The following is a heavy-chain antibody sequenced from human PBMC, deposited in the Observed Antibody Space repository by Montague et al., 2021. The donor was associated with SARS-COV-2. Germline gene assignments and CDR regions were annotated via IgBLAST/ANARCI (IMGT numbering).Heavy chain of an antibody. Sequence: SETLSLTCTVSGGSISSSSYYWGWIRPPPGKGLEWIGSIYYSGSTYYNLSLKSRVTISADTSKNQFSLKLSSVTAADTAVYYCARHIRGWDSNYFDYWGQGTLVTVSS. CDR1: GGSISSSSYY. J-gene: IGHJ4*02. CDR3: ARHIRGWDSNYFDY. CDR2: IYYSGST. D-gene: IGHD1-26*01. V-gene: IGHV4-39*01.